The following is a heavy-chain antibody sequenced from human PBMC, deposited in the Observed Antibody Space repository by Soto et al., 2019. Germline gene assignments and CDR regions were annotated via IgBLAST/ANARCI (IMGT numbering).Heavy chain of an antibody. D-gene: IGHD2-2*01. Sequence: ASVKVYCKASGYTFTGYYMHWVRQAPGQGLEWMGWINPNSGGTNYAQKFQGRVTMTRDTSISTAYMELSRLRSDDTAVYYCARSEDIVVVPAAIGYWGQGTLVTVSS. CDR2: INPNSGGT. V-gene: IGHV1-2*02. J-gene: IGHJ4*02. CDR1: GYTFTGYY. CDR3: ARSEDIVVVPAAIGY.